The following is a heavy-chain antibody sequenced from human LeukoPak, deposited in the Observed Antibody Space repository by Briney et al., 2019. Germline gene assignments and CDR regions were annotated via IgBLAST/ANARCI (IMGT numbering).Heavy chain of an antibody. D-gene: IGHD2-2*01. J-gene: IGHJ4*02. CDR1: GYTLTELS. Sequence: ASVKVSCKVSGYTLTELSMHWVRQAPGKGLEWMGGFDPEDGETIYAQKFQGRVTMTDDTSTDTAYMELSSLRSEDTAVYYCATVFGYCSSTSCYRPLYYFDYWGQGTLVTVSS. V-gene: IGHV1-24*01. CDR3: ATVFGYCSSTSCYRPLYYFDY. CDR2: FDPEDGET.